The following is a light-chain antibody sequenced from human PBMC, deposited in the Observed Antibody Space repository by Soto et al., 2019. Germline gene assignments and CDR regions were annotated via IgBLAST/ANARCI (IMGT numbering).Light chain of an antibody. CDR2: AAS. Sequence: AIQMTQSPSSLSASVGDRVTITCRASQGIRNDLGWYQQKPGKPPKLLIYAASSLQSGVPSRFSGSGSGTDFTLTIRSLQPEDFATYYCLQDYNYLLTFGGGTKVQIK. J-gene: IGKJ4*01. CDR3: LQDYNYLLT. CDR1: QGIRND. V-gene: IGKV1-6*01.